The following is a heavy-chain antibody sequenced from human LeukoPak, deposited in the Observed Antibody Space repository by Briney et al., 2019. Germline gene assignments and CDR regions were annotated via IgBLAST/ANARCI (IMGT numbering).Heavy chain of an antibody. CDR3: ARDGYYDFWSGYYNYFDY. CDR1: GFTFSSYA. CDR2: ISYDGSNK. D-gene: IGHD3-3*01. J-gene: IGHJ4*02. V-gene: IGHV3-30*04. Sequence: GGSLRLSCAASGFTFSSYAMHWVRQAPGKGPEWVAVISYDGSNKYYADSVKGRFTISRDNSKNTLYLQMNSLRAEDTAVYYCARDGYYDFWSGYYNYFDYWGQGTLDTVSS.